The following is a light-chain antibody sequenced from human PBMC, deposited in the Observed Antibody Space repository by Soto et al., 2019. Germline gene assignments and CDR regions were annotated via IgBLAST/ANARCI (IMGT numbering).Light chain of an antibody. J-gene: IGLJ3*02. V-gene: IGLV1-40*01. CDR2: GNX. CDR3: QSYDSSLSGWV. Sequence: QSVLTQPPSVSGAPGQRVTISCTGSSSNIGAGYDVHWYQQLPGTAPKLLIYGNXNRPSXXPDRFSGSKSGTSASLAITGXXXXXXXXYYCQSYDSSLSGWVFGGGTKLTVL. CDR1: SSNIGAGYD.